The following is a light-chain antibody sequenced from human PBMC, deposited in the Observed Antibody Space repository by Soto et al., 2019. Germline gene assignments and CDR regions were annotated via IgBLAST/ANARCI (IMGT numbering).Light chain of an antibody. CDR1: SSDVGSYNL. Sequence: QSALTQPASVSGSPGQSITISCTGTSSDVGSYNLVSWYQQHQGKAPKLMIYEGSKRPSGVSNRFSGSKSGNTASLTISGLQAEDEADYYCCSYAGSSTWVFGGGTKVTVL. V-gene: IGLV2-23*01. CDR2: EGS. J-gene: IGLJ3*02. CDR3: CSYAGSSTWV.